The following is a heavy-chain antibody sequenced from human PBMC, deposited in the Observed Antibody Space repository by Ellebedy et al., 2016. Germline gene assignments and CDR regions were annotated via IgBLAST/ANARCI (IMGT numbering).Heavy chain of an antibody. CDR2: IYSGGST. Sequence: GGSLRLXCAASGFTVSSNYMSWVRQAPGKGLEWVSVIYSGGSTYYADSVKGRFTISRDNSKNTLYLQMNSLRAEDTAVYYCARTAMAQGLYYYYYGMDVWGQGTTVTVSS. V-gene: IGHV3-53*01. CDR3: ARTAMAQGLYYYYYGMDV. J-gene: IGHJ6*02. D-gene: IGHD5-18*01. CDR1: GFTVSSNY.